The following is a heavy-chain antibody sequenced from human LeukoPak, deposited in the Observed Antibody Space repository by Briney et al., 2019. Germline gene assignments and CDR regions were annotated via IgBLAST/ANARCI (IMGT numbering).Heavy chain of an antibody. CDR1: GYTFTGYY. J-gene: IGHJ4*02. CDR3: ARVARDTYYYDSSGDTTDY. D-gene: IGHD3-22*01. V-gene: IGHV1-2*02. CDR2: INPNSGGT. Sequence: ASVKVSCKASGYTFTGYYMHWVRQAPGQGLEWMGWINPNSGGTNYAQKFQGRVTMTRDTSISTAYMELSRLGSDDTAVYYCARVARDTYYYDSSGDTTDYWGQGTLVTVSS.